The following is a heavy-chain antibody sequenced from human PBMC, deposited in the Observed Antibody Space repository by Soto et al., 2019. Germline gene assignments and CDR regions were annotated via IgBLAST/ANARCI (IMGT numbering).Heavy chain of an antibody. CDR2: ISSSSSYI. CDR3: ARDLKGATPYYYYGMDV. V-gene: IGHV3-21*01. CDR1: GFTFSSYS. Sequence: GGSLRLSCAASGFTFSSYSMNWVRQAPGKGLEWVSSISSSSSYIYYADSVKGRFTISRDNAKNSLYLQMNSLRAEDTAVYYCARDLKGATPYYYYGMDVWGQGTTVTVSS. D-gene: IGHD1-26*01. J-gene: IGHJ6*02.